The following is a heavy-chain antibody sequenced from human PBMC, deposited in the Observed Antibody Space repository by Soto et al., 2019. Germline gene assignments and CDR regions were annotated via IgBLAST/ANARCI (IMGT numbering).Heavy chain of an antibody. CDR2: ISSSGSTI. D-gene: IGHD3-22*01. CDR1: GFTFSSYE. CDR3: ARVGYYYDSSGP. J-gene: IGHJ5*02. V-gene: IGHV3-48*03. Sequence: PGGPLRLSCAASGFTFSSYEMNWVRQAPGKGLEWVSYISSSGSTIYYADSVKGRFTISRDNAKNSLYLQMNSLRAEDTAVYYCARVGYYYDSSGPWGQGTLVTVSS.